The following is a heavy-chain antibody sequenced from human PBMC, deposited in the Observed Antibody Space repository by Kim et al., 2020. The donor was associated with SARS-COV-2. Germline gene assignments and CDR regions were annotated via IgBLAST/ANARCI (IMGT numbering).Heavy chain of an antibody. CDR3: ARGRTYYYDSSVYGIYYYYGMDV. CDR2: IYTSGST. Sequence: SETLSLTCTVSGGSISSGSYYWSWIRQPAGKGLEWIGRIYTSGSTNYNPSLKSRVTISVDTSKNQFSLKLSSVTAADTAVYYCARGRTYYYDSSVYGIYYYYGMDVWGQGTTVTVSS. D-gene: IGHD3-22*01. J-gene: IGHJ6*02. V-gene: IGHV4-61*02. CDR1: GGSISSGSYY.